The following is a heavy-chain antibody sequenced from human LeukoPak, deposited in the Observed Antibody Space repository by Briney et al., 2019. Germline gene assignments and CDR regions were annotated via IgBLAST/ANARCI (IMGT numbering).Heavy chain of an antibody. J-gene: IGHJ4*02. D-gene: IGHD3-10*01. CDR1: GGSISSSSYY. CDR3: ARHFGGLLWFGELFNNYDY. V-gene: IGHV4-39*01. CDR2: IYYSGST. Sequence: SETLSLTCTVSGGSISSSSYYWGWIRQPPGKGLEWIGSIYYSGSTYYNPSLKSRATISVDTSKNQFSLKLSSVTAADTAVYYCARHFGGLLWFGELFNNYDYWGQGTLVTVSS.